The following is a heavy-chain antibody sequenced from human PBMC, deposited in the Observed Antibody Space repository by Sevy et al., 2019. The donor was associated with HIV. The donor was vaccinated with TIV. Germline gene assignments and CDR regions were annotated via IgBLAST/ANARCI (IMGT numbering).Heavy chain of an antibody. Sequence: ASVKVSCKASGYTFTYYYMHWVRQAPGQGLEWMGWINPNSGGTNYAQKFQGRVIMTRDTSISTAYMELSRLRSDDTAVYYCASDRVLEEFVSRGAPAVITWFDTWGQGTLVTVSS. CDR3: ASDRVLEEFVSRGAPAVITWFDT. V-gene: IGHV1-2*02. J-gene: IGHJ5*02. CDR1: GYTFTYYY. D-gene: IGHD3-10*01. CDR2: INPNSGGT.